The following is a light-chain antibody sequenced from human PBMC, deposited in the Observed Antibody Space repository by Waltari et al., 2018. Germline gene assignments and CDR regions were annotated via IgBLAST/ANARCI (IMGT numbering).Light chain of an antibody. CDR2: LGS. J-gene: IGKJ1*01. CDR1: QSLLHSNGYTY. Sequence: DIVVTQSPLSLPVTPGEPASISCRSSQSLLHSNGYTYLDWYLQKPGQSPQLLIYLGSNRASGVPDRFSGSGSGTDFTLKISRVEAEDVGVYYCMQALQTPAFGQGTKVEIK. CDR3: MQALQTPA. V-gene: IGKV2-28*01.